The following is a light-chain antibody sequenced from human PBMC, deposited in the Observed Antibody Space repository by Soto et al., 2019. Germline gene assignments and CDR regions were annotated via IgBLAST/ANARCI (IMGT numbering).Light chain of an antibody. J-gene: IGKJ2*01. CDR2: DVS. CDR3: QHPIDFT. CDR1: SSKW. Sequence: DIQMTQSPSTLAASVGETVTMTCRSSSKWLARYQKKPGKAPKLLIYDVSNLERGVPPRFSGCTSGSESTLTITGLQHDDLGTYYCQHPIDFTFGQGTKVEIK. V-gene: IGKV1-5*01.